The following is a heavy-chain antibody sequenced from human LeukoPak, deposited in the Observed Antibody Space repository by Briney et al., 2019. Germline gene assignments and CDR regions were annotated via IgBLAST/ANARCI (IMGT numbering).Heavy chain of an antibody. D-gene: IGHD5-12*01. CDR1: GYTFTGYY. J-gene: IGHJ4*02. V-gene: IGHV1-2*02. CDR2: INPNSGGT. Sequence: ASVKVSCKASGYTFTGYYIHWVRQAPGQGLEWMGWINPNSGGTNYAQKFQGRVTMTRNTSISTAYMELSSLRSEDTAVYYCARGGYSGYEADYWGQGTLVTVSS. CDR3: ARGGYSGYEADY.